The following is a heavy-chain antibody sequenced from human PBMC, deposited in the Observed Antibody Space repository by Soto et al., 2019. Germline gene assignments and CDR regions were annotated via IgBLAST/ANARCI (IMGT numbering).Heavy chain of an antibody. CDR1: GGSISSYY. V-gene: IGHV4-59*01. Sequence: PSETLCLTCTVSGGSISSYYWSWIRQPPGKGLEWFGYIYYSGSTNYNPSLKSRVTISVDTSKNQFSLKLSSVTAADTAVYYCARGRSPYYDILTGYHGPYYFDYWGQGTLVTVS. CDR3: ARGRSPYYDILTGYHGPYYFDY. J-gene: IGHJ4*02. CDR2: IYYSGST. D-gene: IGHD3-9*01.